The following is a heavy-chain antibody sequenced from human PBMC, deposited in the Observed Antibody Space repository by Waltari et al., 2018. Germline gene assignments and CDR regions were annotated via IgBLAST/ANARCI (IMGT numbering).Heavy chain of an antibody. CDR2: INPNRGGT. CDR3: ARAKDPYYYYYMDV. CDR1: GYTFTGYY. V-gene: IGHV1-2*02. Sequence: QVQLVQSGAEVKKPGASVKVSCKASGYTFTGYYMHWVRQAPGQGLEWMGWINPNRGGTNYAQKFQGRVTMTRDTSISTAYMELSRLRSDDTAVYYCARAKDPYYYYYMDVWGKGTTVTISS. D-gene: IGHD2-15*01. J-gene: IGHJ6*03.